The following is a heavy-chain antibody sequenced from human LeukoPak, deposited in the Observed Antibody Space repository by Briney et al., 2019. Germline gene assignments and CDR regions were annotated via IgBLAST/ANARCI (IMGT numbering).Heavy chain of an antibody. Sequence: GGSLRLSCAASGFTFSSYAMHWVRQAPGKGLEWVAVISYDGSNKYYADSVKGRFTISRDNSKNTLYLQMNSLRAEDTAVYYCAGLSYGYLSAFDYWGQGTLVTVSS. CDR2: ISYDGSNK. V-gene: IGHV3-30-3*01. CDR1: GFTFSSYA. D-gene: IGHD5-18*01. CDR3: AGLSYGYLSAFDY. J-gene: IGHJ4*02.